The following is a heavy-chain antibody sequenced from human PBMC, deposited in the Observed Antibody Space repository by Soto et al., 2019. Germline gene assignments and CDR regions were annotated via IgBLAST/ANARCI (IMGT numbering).Heavy chain of an antibody. J-gene: IGHJ4*02. CDR2: IVPTVDTS. CDR3: VRVVAIPGYPDN. CDR1: GATFSSYA. Sequence: QVQLVQSGAEVRQPASSVKVSCKTSGATFSSYAITWVRQAPGQGLDWMGGIVPTVDTSTYAQKFQGRVTITADKFTNTVYMELSSLRSDDTAVYYCVRVVAIPGYPDNWGQGTLVTVSS. V-gene: IGHV1-69*14. D-gene: IGHD5-12*01.